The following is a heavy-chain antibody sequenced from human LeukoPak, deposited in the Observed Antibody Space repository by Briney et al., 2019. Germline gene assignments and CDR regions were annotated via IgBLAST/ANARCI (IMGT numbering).Heavy chain of an antibody. Sequence: GGSLRLSCAASGFTFSDYYMSWIRQAPGKGLEWVSYISSSDSSIYYADSVKGRFTISRDNTKSSLYLQMNSLRAEDTATYYGARSLEGYHYYMDVWGKGTTVTVSS. CDR3: ARSLEGYHYYMDV. V-gene: IGHV3-11*04. CDR1: GFTFSDYY. J-gene: IGHJ6*03. CDR2: ISSSDSSI.